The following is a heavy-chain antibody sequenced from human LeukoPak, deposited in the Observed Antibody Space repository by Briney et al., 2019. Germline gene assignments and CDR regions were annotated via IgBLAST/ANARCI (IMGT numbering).Heavy chain of an antibody. Sequence: PGGSLRLSCAASGFTFSSYSMNWVRQAPGKGLEWVSYISSSSSYIYYADSVKGRFTISRDNAKNSLYLQMNSLRAEDTAVYYCAREGTRYYYDSSGYYFDYWGQGTLVTVSS. CDR1: GFTFSSYS. D-gene: IGHD3-22*01. CDR3: AREGTRYYYDSSGYYFDY. CDR2: ISSSSSYI. V-gene: IGHV3-21*01. J-gene: IGHJ4*02.